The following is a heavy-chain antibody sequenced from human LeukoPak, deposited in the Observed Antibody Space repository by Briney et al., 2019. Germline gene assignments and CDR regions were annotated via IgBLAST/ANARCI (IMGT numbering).Heavy chain of an antibody. CDR3: ARFPQTGTTRYYYYMDV. J-gene: IGHJ6*03. V-gene: IGHV4-34*01. CDR2: INHSGST. CDR1: GGSFSAYY. Sequence: SETLSLTCAVYGGSFSAYYWSWIRQPPGKGLEWIGEINHSGSTNYNPSLKSRVTISVDTSKNQFSLKLSSVTAADTAVYYCARFPQTGTTRYYYYMDVWGKGTTVTDSS. D-gene: IGHD1-1*01.